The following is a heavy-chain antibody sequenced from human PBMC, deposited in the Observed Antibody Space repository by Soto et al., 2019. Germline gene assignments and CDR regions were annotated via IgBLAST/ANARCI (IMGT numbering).Heavy chain of an antibody. CDR1: GGTFSSYV. CDR3: ARVDPYDSSGYYYYGMDV. D-gene: IGHD3-22*01. Sequence: SVKVSCKASGGTFSSYVISWVRQAPGQGLEWMGGIIPIFGTANYAQKFQGRVTITADESTSTAYMELSSLRSEDTAVYYCARVDPYDSSGYYYYGMDVWGQGTTVTVSS. V-gene: IGHV1-69*13. CDR2: IIPIFGTA. J-gene: IGHJ6*02.